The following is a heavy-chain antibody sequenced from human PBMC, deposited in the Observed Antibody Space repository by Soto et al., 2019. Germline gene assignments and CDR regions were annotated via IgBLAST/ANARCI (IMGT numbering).Heavy chain of an antibody. CDR2: ISSSSSYI. Sequence: EVQLVESGGGLVKPGGSLRLSCAASGFTFSSYSMNWVRQAPGKGLEWVSSISSSSSYIYYADSVKGRFTISRDNAKNSLYLQMNSPRAEDTAVYYCASLLGSSLLYNPFDYWGQGTLVTVSS. CDR1: GFTFSSYS. D-gene: IGHD6-6*01. V-gene: IGHV3-21*01. J-gene: IGHJ4*02. CDR3: ASLLGSSLLYNPFDY.